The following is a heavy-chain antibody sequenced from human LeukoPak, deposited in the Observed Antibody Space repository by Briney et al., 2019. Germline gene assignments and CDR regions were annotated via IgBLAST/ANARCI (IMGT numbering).Heavy chain of an antibody. CDR1: GGTFSSYS. Sequence: SVKVSCKASGGTFSSYSFSWVRQAPGQGLEWLGGIIVIFGTPNYPQKFHGRVTITADESTSTLYMELSSLRSEATAMYYCARDVDSSMVTNWFDSWGQGTLVTVSS. D-gene: IGHD5-18*01. CDR3: ARDVDSSMVTNWFDS. J-gene: IGHJ5*01. V-gene: IGHV1-69*13. CDR2: IIVIFGTP.